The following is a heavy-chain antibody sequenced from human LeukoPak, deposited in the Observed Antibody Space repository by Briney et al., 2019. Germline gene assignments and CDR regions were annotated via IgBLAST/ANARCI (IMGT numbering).Heavy chain of an antibody. D-gene: IGHD3-10*01. CDR2: IYYSGST. CDR3: AVHYLGVTYFDY. CDR1: GGSISSYY. J-gene: IGHJ4*02. Sequence: SETLSLTCTVSGGSISSYYWSWIRQHPGKGLEWIGYIYYSGSTYYNPSLKSRVTISVDTSKNQFSLKLSSVTAADTAVYYCAVHYLGVTYFDYWGQGTLVTVSS. V-gene: IGHV4-59*06.